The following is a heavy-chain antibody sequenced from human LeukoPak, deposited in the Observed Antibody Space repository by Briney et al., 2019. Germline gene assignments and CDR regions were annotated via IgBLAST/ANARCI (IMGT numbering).Heavy chain of an antibody. J-gene: IGHJ4*02. CDR1: GFTFSSYA. V-gene: IGHV3-23*01. CDR2: ISGSGGST. CDR3: AEDMVQHDYGGNPAGY. Sequence: SGGSRRLSCAASGFTFSSYAMSWVRQAPGKGLEWVSAISGSGGSTYYADSVKGRFTISRDNSKNTLYLQMNSLRAEDTAVYYCAEDMVQHDYGGNPAGYWGQGTLVTVSS. D-gene: IGHD4-23*01.